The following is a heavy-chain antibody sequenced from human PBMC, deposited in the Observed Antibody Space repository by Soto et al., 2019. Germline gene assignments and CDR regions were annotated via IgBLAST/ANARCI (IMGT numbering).Heavy chain of an antibody. J-gene: IGHJ3*02. V-gene: IGHV4-30-4*01. CDR2: IYYSGST. CDR1: CGSIISGDYY. CDR3: ARDGDYDDSSGYYYVSAFDI. D-gene: IGHD3-22*01. Sequence: KPSETLSLTCTFSCGSIISGDYYWSWIRQPPGKGLEWIGYIYYSGSTYYNPSLKSRVTISVDTSKNQFSLKLSSVTDADTAVYYCARDGDYDDSSGYYYVSAFDIWGQGTMVTVSS.